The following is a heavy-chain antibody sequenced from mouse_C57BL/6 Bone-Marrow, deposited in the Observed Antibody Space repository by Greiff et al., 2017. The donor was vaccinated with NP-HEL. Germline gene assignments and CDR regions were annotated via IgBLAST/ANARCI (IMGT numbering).Heavy chain of an antibody. CDR3: ARRGYSNYLAY. CDR1: GYTFTSYG. D-gene: IGHD2-5*01. CDR2: IYPRSGNT. J-gene: IGHJ3*01. V-gene: IGHV1-81*01. Sequence: VMLVESGAELARPGASVKLSCKASGYTFTSYGISWVKQRTGQGLEWIGEIYPRSGNTYYNEKFKGKATLTADKSSSTAYMELRSLTSEDSAVYFCARRGYSNYLAYWGQGTLVTVSA.